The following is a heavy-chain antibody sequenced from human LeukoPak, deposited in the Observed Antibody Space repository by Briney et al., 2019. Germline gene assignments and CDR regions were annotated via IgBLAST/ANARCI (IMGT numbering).Heavy chain of an antibody. V-gene: IGHV4-34*01. CDR1: GGSFSGYY. J-gene: IGHJ4*02. D-gene: IGHD3-22*01. CDR2: INHSGST. Sequence: SETLSLTCAVYGGSFSGYYWSWIRQPPGKGLEWIGEINHSGSTNYNPSLKSRVTISVDTSKNQFSLKLSSVTAADTAVYYCARDQYYYDSSGSPTFDYWGQGTLVTVSS. CDR3: ARDQYYYDSSGSPTFDY.